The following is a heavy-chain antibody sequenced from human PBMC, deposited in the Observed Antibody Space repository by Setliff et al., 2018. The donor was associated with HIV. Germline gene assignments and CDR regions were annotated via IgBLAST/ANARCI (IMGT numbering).Heavy chain of an antibody. V-gene: IGHV1-69*05. CDR1: GATFCSCA. CDR3: ARLGSGWSDSYYYAMDI. J-gene: IGHJ6*02. Sequence: SVKVSCKASGATFCSCAISWVRQAPGQGLEWMGGIIPIFCTANYAQNFLDRVTMTIDTATSRAYMELRSLRSDDTAVYFCARLGSGWSDSYYYAMDIRGQGTTGTVSS. CDR2: IIPIFCTA. D-gene: IGHD6-19*01.